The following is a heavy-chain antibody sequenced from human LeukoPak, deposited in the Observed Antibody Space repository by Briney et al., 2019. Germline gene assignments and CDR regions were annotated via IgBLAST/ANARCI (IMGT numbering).Heavy chain of an antibody. Sequence: GGSLRLSCAASGFTFSSYSMNWVRQAPGKGLEWVSYISSSSSTIYYADSVKGRFTISRDNAKNSLYLQMNSLRAEDTAVYYCARDDYSNILVAFDIWGQGTMVTVSS. J-gene: IGHJ3*02. V-gene: IGHV3-48*01. D-gene: IGHD4-11*01. CDR1: GFTFSSYS. CDR2: ISSSSSTI. CDR3: ARDDYSNILVAFDI.